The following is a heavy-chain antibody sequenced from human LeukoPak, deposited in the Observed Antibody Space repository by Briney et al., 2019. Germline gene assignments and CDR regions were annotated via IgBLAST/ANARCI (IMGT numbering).Heavy chain of an antibody. J-gene: IGHJ4*02. V-gene: IGHV3-21*01. D-gene: IGHD6-13*01. CDR3: ARDCCLLAAAGH. CDR2: ISSSSSYI. CDR1: GFTFSSYS. Sequence: EPGGSLRLSCAASGFTFSSYSMNWVRQAPGKGLEWVSSISSSSSYIYYPDSVKGRFTISRDNAKNSLYLQMNSLRAEDTAVYYCARDCCLLAAAGHWGQGTLVTVSS.